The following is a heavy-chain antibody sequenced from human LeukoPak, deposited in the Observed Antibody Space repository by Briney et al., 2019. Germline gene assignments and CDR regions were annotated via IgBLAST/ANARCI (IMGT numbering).Heavy chain of an antibody. CDR1: GFIFSSYG. CDR2: IWFDGSHK. CDR3: ASLPYGSGSYHEPGNFDY. D-gene: IGHD3-10*01. Sequence: GGSLRLSCAASGFIFSSYGMHWVRQAPGKGLEWVAVIWFDGSHKFNADSAKGRFTISRDNSKKTLYLQMNSLRVEDTAVYYCASLPYGSGSYHEPGNFDYWGQGSLVTVSS. J-gene: IGHJ4*02. V-gene: IGHV3-33*01.